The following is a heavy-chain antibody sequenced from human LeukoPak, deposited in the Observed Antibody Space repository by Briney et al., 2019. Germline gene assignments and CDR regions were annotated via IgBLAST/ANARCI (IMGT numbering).Heavy chain of an antibody. CDR1: GFTFSSYP. CDR3: AKGTSCGGDCFPLFDY. V-gene: IGHV3-23*01. J-gene: IGHJ4*02. Sequence: GGSLGLSCAASGFTFSSYPMSWVRQSPGKGLEWVSAISGGGANTNYADSVKGRFTISRDNSKNTLYLQMNSLRAEDTALYYCAKGTSCGGDCFPLFDYWGQGTLVTVSS. D-gene: IGHD2-21*02. CDR2: ISGGGANT.